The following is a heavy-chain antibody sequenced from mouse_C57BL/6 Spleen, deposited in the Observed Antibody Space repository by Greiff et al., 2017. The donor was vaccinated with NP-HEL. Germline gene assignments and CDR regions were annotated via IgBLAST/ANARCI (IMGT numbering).Heavy chain of an antibody. CDR3: AKITTVVAFPFDY. Sequence: QVQLQQSGAELARPGASVKLSCKASGYTFTSYGISWVKQRTGQSLEWIGEIYPRSGNTYYNEKFKGKATLTADKSSSTAYMELRSLTSEDSAVYFCAKITTVVAFPFDYWGQGTTLTVSS. D-gene: IGHD1-1*01. V-gene: IGHV1-81*01. J-gene: IGHJ2*01. CDR2: IYPRSGNT. CDR1: GYTFTSYG.